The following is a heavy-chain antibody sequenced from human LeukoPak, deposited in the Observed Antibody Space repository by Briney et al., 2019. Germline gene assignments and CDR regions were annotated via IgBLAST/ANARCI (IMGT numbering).Heavy chain of an antibody. J-gene: IGHJ6*02. CDR1: GYTFTSYD. D-gene: IGHD3-9*01. V-gene: IGHV1-18*01. CDR2: ISAYYGNT. Sequence: ASVKVSCKASGYTFTSYDINWVRQATGQGLEWMGWISAYYGNTNYAQKLQGRVTLTTDTSTSTAYMELRSLTSDDTAVYFCARADDISPRYYYGMDVWGPGTTVSVSS. CDR3: ARADDISPRYYYGMDV.